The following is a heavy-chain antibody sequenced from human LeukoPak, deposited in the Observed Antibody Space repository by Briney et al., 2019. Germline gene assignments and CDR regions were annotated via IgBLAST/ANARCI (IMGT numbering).Heavy chain of an antibody. J-gene: IGHJ5*02. CDR2: ISGPGGAA. CDR1: GFTFSSYS. D-gene: IGHD6-19*01. Sequence: GDSLRLSCAASGFTFSSYSMNWVRQAPGKGLEWVSSISGPGGAAFYADSVRGRFTISRDNSKNTLYLHMNNLRAEDTAMYYCAKPIAVAGQYYNWFDPWGRGTLVTVSP. CDR3: AKPIAVAGQYYNWFDP. V-gene: IGHV3-23*01.